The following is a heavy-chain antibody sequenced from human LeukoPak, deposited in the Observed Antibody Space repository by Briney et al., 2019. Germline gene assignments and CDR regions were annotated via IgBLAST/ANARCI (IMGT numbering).Heavy chain of an antibody. J-gene: IGHJ4*02. V-gene: IGHV3-23*01. CDR2: ITSGGNT. CDR1: GFTFSTYA. CDR3: AKDFQD. Sequence: GGSLRLSCAASGFTFSTYAMTWVRQAPGKGLEWVSSITSGGNTYYADSVKGRFTISRDYSKNTLYLQMNSLRAEDTAVYFCAKDFQDWGQGTLVTVSS.